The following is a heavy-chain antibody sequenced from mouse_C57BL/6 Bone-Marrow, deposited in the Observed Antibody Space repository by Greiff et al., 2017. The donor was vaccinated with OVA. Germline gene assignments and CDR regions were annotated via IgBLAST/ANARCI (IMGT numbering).Heavy chain of an antibody. CDR2: IDPYDSYT. CDR3: ARCLPPFDY. CDR1: GYTFTSYW. Sequence: QVQLQQPGAELVRPGTSVKLSCKASGYTFTSYWMHWVKQRPGQGLEWIGVIDPYDSYTHCNQKFKGKSTLTVDTSSSTAYMQLSSLTSEDSAVYYCARCLPPFDYWGQGTTLTVSS. V-gene: IGHV1-59*01. J-gene: IGHJ2*01.